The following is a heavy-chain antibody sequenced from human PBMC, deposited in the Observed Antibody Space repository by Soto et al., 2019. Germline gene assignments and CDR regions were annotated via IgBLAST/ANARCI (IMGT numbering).Heavy chain of an antibody. CDR2: ISSDGSNR. D-gene: IGHD2-15*01. V-gene: IGHV3-30-3*01. Sequence: GGSLRLSCAASGFTFSSYAMHWVRQAPGKGLEWVAVISSDGSNRYYADSVKGRFTISRDSSRNTLYLQVNSLRAEDTAVYYCARESRVAVPKFYYYYYGMDVWGQGTTVTVSS. CDR1: GFTFSSYA. J-gene: IGHJ6*02. CDR3: ARESRVAVPKFYYYYYGMDV.